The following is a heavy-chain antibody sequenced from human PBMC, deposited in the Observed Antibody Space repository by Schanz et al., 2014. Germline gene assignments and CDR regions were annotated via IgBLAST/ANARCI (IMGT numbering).Heavy chain of an antibody. D-gene: IGHD3-10*01. J-gene: IGHJ4*02. V-gene: IGHV3-23*04. Sequence: VQVVQSGGGLVQPGGSLRLSCAASGFTFSSYAMSWVRQAPGKGLEWVSAISGSGGSTYYADSVKGRFTISRDNSKNTLYLQMNSLRPEDTAVYYCAKYRGYYRVSGSYRELEYWGQGTLVTVSS. CDR3: AKYRGYYRVSGSYRELEY. CDR2: ISGSGGST. CDR1: GFTFSSYA.